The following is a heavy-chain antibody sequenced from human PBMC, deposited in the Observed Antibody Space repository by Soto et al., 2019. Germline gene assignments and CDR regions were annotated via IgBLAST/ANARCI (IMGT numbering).Heavy chain of an antibody. CDR1: GGTFSSYA. V-gene: IGHV1-69*13. D-gene: IGHD1-26*01. Sequence: ASVKVSCKASGGTFSSYAISWVRQAPGQGLEWMGGIIPIFGTANYAQKFQGRVTITADESTSTAYMELSSLRSEDTAVYYCAENSGSYSYLGFDPWGQGTLVTVSS. CDR2: IIPIFGTA. CDR3: AENSGSYSYLGFDP. J-gene: IGHJ5*02.